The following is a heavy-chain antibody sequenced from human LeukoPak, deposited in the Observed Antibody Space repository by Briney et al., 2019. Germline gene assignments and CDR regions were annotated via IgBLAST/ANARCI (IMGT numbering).Heavy chain of an antibody. CDR1: GGSISSGGYY. Sequence: SETLSLTCTVSGGSISSGGYYWSWIRQHPGKGLEWIGYIYYSGSTYYNPSLKSRVTISVDTSKNQFSLKLSSVTAADTAVYYCASSPNTPSWFDPWGQGTLVTVSS. V-gene: IGHV4-31*03. CDR3: ASSPNTPSWFDP. D-gene: IGHD4/OR15-4a*01. CDR2: IYYSGST. J-gene: IGHJ5*02.